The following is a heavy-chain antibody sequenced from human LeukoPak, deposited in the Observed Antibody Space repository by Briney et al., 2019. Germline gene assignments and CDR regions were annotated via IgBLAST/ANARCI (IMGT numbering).Heavy chain of an antibody. V-gene: IGHV4-4*02. Sequence: SETLSLTCAVSGGSISSSNWWSWVRQPPGKGLEWIGEIYHSGSTNYNPSLKSRVTISVDKSKNQFSLKLSSVTAADTAVYYCARDGEYYDSRGSYFDSWGQGTLVTVSS. D-gene: IGHD3-22*01. CDR2: IYHSGST. CDR1: GGSISSSNW. J-gene: IGHJ4*02. CDR3: ARDGEYYDSRGSYFDS.